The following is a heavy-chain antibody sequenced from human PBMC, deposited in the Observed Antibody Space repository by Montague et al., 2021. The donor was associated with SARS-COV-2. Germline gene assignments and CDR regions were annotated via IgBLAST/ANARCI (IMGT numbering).Heavy chain of an antibody. Sequence: SETLSLTCAVSGGSISSSNWWSWVRQPPGKGLEWIGSIYYSGSTYYNPSLKSRVTISVDTSTNQFSQKLSSVTAADTAVYYCARQDPYSKQKFYYYYYYLDVWGKGTTVTVSS. J-gene: IGHJ6*03. V-gene: IGHV4-39*01. CDR3: ARQDPYSKQKFYYYYYYLDV. CDR2: IYYSGST. CDR1: GGSISSSNW. D-gene: IGHD4-11*01.